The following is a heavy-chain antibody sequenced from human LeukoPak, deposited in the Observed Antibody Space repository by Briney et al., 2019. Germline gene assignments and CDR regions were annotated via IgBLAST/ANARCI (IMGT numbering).Heavy chain of an antibody. CDR3: ARSRRQWLARSIDAFDI. J-gene: IGHJ3*02. V-gene: IGHV4-34*01. D-gene: IGHD6-19*01. CDR2: INHSGST. Sequence: PSETLSLTCAVYGGSFSGYYWSWIRQPPGKGLEWIGEINHSGSTNYNPSLKSRVTISVDTSKNQFSLKLSSVTAADTAVYYCARSRRQWLARSIDAFDIWGQGTMVTVSS. CDR1: GGSFSGYY.